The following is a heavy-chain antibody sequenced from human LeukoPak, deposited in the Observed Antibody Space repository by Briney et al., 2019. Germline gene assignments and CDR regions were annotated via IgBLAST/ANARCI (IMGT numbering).Heavy chain of an antibody. D-gene: IGHD3-22*01. CDR2: MSPNSGNT. J-gene: IGHJ4*02. CDR3: ARSRLSGYYDSSGYYRVFDY. V-gene: IGHV1-8*02. Sequence: ASVKVSCKASGYTFTSYYMHWVRQATGQGLEWMGWMSPNSGNTGYAQKFQGRVTMTRNTSISTAYMELTSLRSEDTAVYYCARSRLSGYYDSSGYYRVFDYWGQGTLVTVSS. CDR1: GYTFTSYY.